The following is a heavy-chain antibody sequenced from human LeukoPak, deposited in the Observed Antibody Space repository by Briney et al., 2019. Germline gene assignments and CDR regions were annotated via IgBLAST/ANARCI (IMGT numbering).Heavy chain of an antibody. Sequence: ASVKVSCKASGGTFSSYASSWVRQAPGQGLEWMGRIIPIFGTANYAQKFQGRVTITTDESTSTASMELSSLRSEDTAVYYCARGTMIVVPSAFDIWGQGTMVTVSS. D-gene: IGHD3-22*01. V-gene: IGHV1-69*05. CDR3: ARGTMIVVPSAFDI. CDR1: GGTFSSYA. J-gene: IGHJ3*02. CDR2: IIPIFGTA.